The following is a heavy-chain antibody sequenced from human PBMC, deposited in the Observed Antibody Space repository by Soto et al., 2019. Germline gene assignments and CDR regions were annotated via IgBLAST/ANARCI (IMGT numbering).Heavy chain of an antibody. CDR2: IYYSGTT. Sequence: SETLSLTCTVSGGSVSTSYYWSWIRQPPGKGLEWIAYIYYSGTTNYSPSLKSRVTMSVDMSKNQFSLKLSSVTAADTAVYYCARVKMATTYDFDYWGQGTLVTVSS. D-gene: IGHD5-12*01. J-gene: IGHJ4*02. CDR3: ARVKMATTYDFDY. V-gene: IGHV4-61*01. CDR1: GGSVSTSYY.